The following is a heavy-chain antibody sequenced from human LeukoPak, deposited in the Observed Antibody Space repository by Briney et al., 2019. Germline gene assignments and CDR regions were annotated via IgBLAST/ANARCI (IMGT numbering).Heavy chain of an antibody. V-gene: IGHV3-23*01. J-gene: IGHJ4*02. CDR1: GFTFSSYA. CDR3: AKDGDANYYDSSGYMDY. Sequence: GGSLRLSCAASGFTFSSYAMSWVRQAPGKGLEWVSAISGSGGSTYYADSVKGRFTISRDNSKNTLYLQMNSPRAEDTAVYYCAKDGDANYYDSSGYMDYWGQGTLVTVSS. D-gene: IGHD3-22*01. CDR2: ISGSGGST.